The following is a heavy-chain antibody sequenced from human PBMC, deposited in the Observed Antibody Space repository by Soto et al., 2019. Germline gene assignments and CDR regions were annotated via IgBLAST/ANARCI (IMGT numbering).Heavy chain of an antibody. J-gene: IGHJ6*02. D-gene: IGHD7-27*01. CDR3: ARMEGWGYYYYGMDV. Sequence: QVQLVESGGGVVQPGRSLRLSCAASGFTFSSYGMHWVRQAPGKGLEWVAVIWYDGSNKYYADSAKGRFTISRDNSKNTRYLQMNSLRAEDTAVYYCARMEGWGYYYYGMDVWGQGTTVTVSS. CDR1: GFTFSSYG. CDR2: IWYDGSNK. V-gene: IGHV3-33*01.